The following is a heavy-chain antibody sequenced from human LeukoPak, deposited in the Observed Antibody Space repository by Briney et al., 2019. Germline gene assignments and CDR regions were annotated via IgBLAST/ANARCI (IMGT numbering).Heavy chain of an antibody. V-gene: IGHV5-51*01. CDR1: GYSFTSYW. D-gene: IGHD3-16*02. Sequence: GESLKISCKGSGYSFTSYWIGWVRQMPGKGLEWMGIIYPGDSDIRYSPSFQGQVTISADKSISTAYLQWSSLKASDTAMYYCARHRPYYDYVWGSYRSFYYGMDVWGQGTTVTVSS. J-gene: IGHJ6*02. CDR2: IYPGDSDI. CDR3: ARHRPYYDYVWGSYRSFYYGMDV.